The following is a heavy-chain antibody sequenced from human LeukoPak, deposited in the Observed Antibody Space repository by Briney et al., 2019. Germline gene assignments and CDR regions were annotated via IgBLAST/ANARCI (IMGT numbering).Heavy chain of an antibody. V-gene: IGHV3-23*01. CDR3: AKDSSSWYLALGY. D-gene: IGHD6-13*01. CDR2: ISGSGGSA. J-gene: IGHJ4*02. Sequence: GGSLRLSCAASGFTFSSYAMSWVRQAPGKGLEWVSAISGSGGSAYYADSVKGRFTISRDNSKNTLYLQMNSLRAEDTAVYYCAKDSSSWYLALGYWGQGTLVTVSS. CDR1: GFTFSSYA.